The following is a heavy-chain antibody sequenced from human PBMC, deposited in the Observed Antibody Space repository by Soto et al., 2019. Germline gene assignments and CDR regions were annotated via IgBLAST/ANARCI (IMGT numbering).Heavy chain of an antibody. Sequence: QVQLVQSGAEVKKPGSSVKVSCKASGGTFNSYAVSWVRQAPGQGLEWMGAIIPTFGTPNYAQIFQGRVTMTADDSTSKAYMERSSLRSEDTAVYYCARGGKGEFGGPDYYYYGMDVWGQGTTVTVSS. CDR1: GGTFNSYA. D-gene: IGHD3-10*01. V-gene: IGHV1-69*12. J-gene: IGHJ6*02. CDR3: ARGGKGEFGGPDYYYYGMDV. CDR2: IIPTFGTP.